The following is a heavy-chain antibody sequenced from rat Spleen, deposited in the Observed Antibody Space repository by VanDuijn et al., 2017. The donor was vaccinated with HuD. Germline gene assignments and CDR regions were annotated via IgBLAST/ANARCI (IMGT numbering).Heavy chain of an antibody. CDR3: ATAGSRISRFAY. Sequence: EVQLVESGGGLVQPGRSLKLSCAASGFTLSNYGMHWIRQAPTKGLEWVASISPSGGITDYRDSVKGRFAISRDTAKITLYLPMDSLGSEDTATYYCATAGSRISRFAYWGQGTLFTVSS. J-gene: IGHJ3*01. D-gene: IGHD2-7*01. V-gene: IGHV5-19*01. CDR2: ISPSGGIT. CDR1: GFTLSNYG.